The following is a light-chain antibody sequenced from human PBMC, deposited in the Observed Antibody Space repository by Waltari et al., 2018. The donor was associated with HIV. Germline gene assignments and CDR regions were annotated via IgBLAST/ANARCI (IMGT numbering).Light chain of an antibody. V-gene: IGLV1-44*01. Sequence: QSVLTQPPSASGTPGQRVTISCSGSRSNIGSNTVSWYQQLPGTAPKLFIYSNNQRPSGVPDRFSGSKSVTSASLAISGRQSEDEADYYCAAWDDSLNGWVFGGGTKLTVV. J-gene: IGLJ3*02. CDR1: RSNIGSNT. CDR2: SNN. CDR3: AAWDDSLNGWV.